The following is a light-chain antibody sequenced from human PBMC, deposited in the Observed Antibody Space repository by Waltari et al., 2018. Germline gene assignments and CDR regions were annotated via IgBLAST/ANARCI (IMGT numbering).Light chain of an antibody. V-gene: IGKV2-28*01. CDR2: LGS. CDR3: MQALETPS. CDR1: QSVLHSTGYNH. Sequence: DIVMTQSPLSLPVTPGEPASISCKSSQSVLHSTGYNHLDWYLQMPGQPPQLLIYLGSKRASGVPDRFSGSGSGTDFTLRISRVETEDVGVYYCMQALETPSFGQGTRVDIK. J-gene: IGKJ1*01.